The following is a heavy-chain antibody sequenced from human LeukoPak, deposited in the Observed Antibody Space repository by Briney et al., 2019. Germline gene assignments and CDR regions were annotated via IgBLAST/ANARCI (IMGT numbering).Heavy chain of an antibody. CDR3: ARRIRGAPTDY. CDR1: GYTFTSYD. Sequence: ASVKVSCKASGYTFTSYDLNWVRQATGQGLEWMGWMNPNSGNTGYAQKFQGRVTMTRNTSISTAYMELSSPTSEDTAVYYCARRIRGAPTDYWGQGTLVTVSS. D-gene: IGHD3-10*01. CDR2: MNPNSGNT. V-gene: IGHV1-8*01. J-gene: IGHJ4*02.